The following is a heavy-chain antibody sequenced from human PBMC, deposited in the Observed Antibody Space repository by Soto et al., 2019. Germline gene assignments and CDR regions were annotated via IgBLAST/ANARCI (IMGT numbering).Heavy chain of an antibody. V-gene: IGHV4-39*01. CDR3: ARGNWNGFDY. Sequence: SETLSLTCTVSGGSISSSSDYWGWIRQPPGKGLEWIGSIYYSGSTYYNPSLKSRVTISVDTSKNQSSLKLSSVAAADTAVYYCARGNWNGFDYWGQGTLVTVSS. CDR1: GGSISSSSDY. CDR2: IYYSGST. D-gene: IGHD1-1*01. J-gene: IGHJ4*02.